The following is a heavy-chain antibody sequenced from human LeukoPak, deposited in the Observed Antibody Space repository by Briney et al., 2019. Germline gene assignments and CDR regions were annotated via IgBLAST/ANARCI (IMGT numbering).Heavy chain of an antibody. D-gene: IGHD1-26*01. CDR3: ARHGGIGIVGIYFDY. V-gene: IGHV5-51*01. CDR2: IYPGDSDS. Sequence: GESLKISCKGSGYSFTSYWSGWVRQMPGKGLEWMVIIYPGDSDSRYSPSFQGQVTISADKSISTAYLQWSSLKASDTAMYYCARHGGIGIVGIYFDYWGQGTLVTVSS. CDR1: GYSFTSYW. J-gene: IGHJ4*02.